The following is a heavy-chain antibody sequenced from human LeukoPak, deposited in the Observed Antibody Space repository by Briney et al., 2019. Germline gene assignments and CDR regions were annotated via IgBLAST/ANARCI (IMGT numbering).Heavy chain of an antibody. V-gene: IGHV1-2*02. Sequence: GASVKVSCKASGYTFTGYCMHWVRQAPGQGLEWMGWINPNSGGTNYAQKFQGRVTMTRDTSISTAYMELSRLRSDDTAVYYCARDLKFGDAPYYYYYMDVWGKGTTVTISS. J-gene: IGHJ6*03. CDR3: ARDLKFGDAPYYYYYMDV. D-gene: IGHD3-10*01. CDR2: INPNSGGT. CDR1: GYTFTGYC.